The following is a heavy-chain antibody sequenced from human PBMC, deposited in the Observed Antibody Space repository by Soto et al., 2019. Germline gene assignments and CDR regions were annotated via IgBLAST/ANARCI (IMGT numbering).Heavy chain of an antibody. CDR2: INHSGST. Sequence: SETLSLTCAVYGGSFIGLYWNWSLQPPGKGLEWIGEINHSGSTNYNPSLKSRVTISVDTSKNQLSLKVRSVTAADTAVYYCSRGTSAMDIWGQETTVTVSS. V-gene: IGHV4-34*01. CDR1: GGSFIGLY. J-gene: IGHJ6*02. CDR3: SRGTSAMDI.